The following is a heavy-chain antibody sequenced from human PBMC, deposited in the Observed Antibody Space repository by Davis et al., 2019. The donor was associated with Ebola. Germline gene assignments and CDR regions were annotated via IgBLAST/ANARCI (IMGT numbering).Heavy chain of an antibody. D-gene: IGHD3-3*01. J-gene: IGHJ4*02. CDR3: ARDYMDTLTICPSYFDH. CDR1: GYTFTDYG. CDR2: ISLRNGDT. V-gene: IGHV1-18*01. Sequence: SVKVSCKASGYTFTDYGVGWVRQVPGQGLEWMGWISLRNGDTKYVPKFQGRVTMTTDTSTNIAYMELMNLRSNDTAVYFCARDYMDTLTICPSYFDHWGQGTLVTVSS.